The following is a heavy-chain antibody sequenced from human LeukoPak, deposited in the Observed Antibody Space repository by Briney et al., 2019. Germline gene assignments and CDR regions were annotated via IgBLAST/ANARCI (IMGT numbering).Heavy chain of an antibody. J-gene: IGHJ4*02. V-gene: IGHV1-69*05. CDR3: AGFGVRPY. Sequence: SVKVSCKASGGTFSSYAISWVRQAPGQGLEWMGGIIPIFGTANYAQKFQGRVTITTDESTSTAYMELSSLRSADTAVYYCAGFGVRPYWGQGTLVTVSS. CDR2: IIPIFGTA. CDR1: GGTFSSYA. D-gene: IGHD2-8*01.